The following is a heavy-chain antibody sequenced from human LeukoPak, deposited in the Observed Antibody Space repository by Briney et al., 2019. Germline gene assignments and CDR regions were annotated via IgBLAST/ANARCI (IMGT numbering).Heavy chain of an antibody. CDR1: GGSFSGYY. Sequence: SETLSLTCAVYGGSFSGYYWSWIRQPPGKGLEWIGEINHSGSTNYNPSLKSRVTISVDTSKNQFSLKLSSVTAADTAVYYCARGGGIAARRRFDPWGQGTLVTVSS. D-gene: IGHD6-6*01. CDR2: INHSGST. V-gene: IGHV4-34*01. CDR3: ARGGGIAARRRFDP. J-gene: IGHJ5*02.